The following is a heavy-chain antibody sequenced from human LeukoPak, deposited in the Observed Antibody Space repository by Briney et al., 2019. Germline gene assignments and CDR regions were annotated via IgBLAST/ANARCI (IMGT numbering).Heavy chain of an antibody. CDR3: ARDQYDTWSRRGNFDS. V-gene: IGHV3-7*03. Sequence: GGSLRLSCAVSGFTFSGFWMSWSRQASGKGLEWVASINSDGSEGYYADVVKGRFTISRDNAKNSLYLQINSLRAEDTAVYYCARDQYDTWSRRGNFDSWGQGTLVIVSS. J-gene: IGHJ4*02. D-gene: IGHD3-3*01. CDR2: INSDGSEG. CDR1: GFTFSGFW.